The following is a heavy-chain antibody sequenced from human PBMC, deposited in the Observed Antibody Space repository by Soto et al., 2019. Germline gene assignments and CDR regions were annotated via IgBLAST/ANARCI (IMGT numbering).Heavy chain of an antibody. CDR1: GGSFSGYY. CDR2: NNRSGRT. D-gene: IGHD5-12*01. J-gene: IGHJ4*02. Sequence: QVQLQQWGAGLLKPSETLSLTCAVYGGSFSGYYWSWIRQPPGKGLEWIGENNRSGRTSYNPSLKSRVTISVDTSKSPFSLELYSVTAADPAVYYCARAPTYSGCGDYWGQGTLVTVSS. V-gene: IGHV4-34*01. CDR3: ARAPTYSGCGDY.